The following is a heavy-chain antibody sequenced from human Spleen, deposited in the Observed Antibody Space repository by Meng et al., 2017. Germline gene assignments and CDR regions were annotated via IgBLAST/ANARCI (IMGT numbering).Heavy chain of an antibody. CDR3: AAAWELLPPGY. CDR1: GFTFSSYT. CDR2: ISSSTSYI. J-gene: IGHJ4*02. Sequence: VQLVESGGGLVKPGGSLRLSCAASGFTFSSYTMNWVRQAPGKGLEWVSSISSSTSYIYYADSGKGRFTISRDNTKNSLYLQMNSLRAEDTAVYYCAAAWELLPPGYWGQGTLVTVSS. V-gene: IGHV3-21*01. D-gene: IGHD1-26*01.